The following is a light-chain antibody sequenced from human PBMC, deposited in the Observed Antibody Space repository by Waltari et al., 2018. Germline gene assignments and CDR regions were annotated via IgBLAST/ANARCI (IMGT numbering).Light chain of an antibody. V-gene: IGLV2-8*01. CDR1: SSDVGGYNY. CDR3: SSYAGSEVV. CDR2: EVS. Sequence: QSALTQPPSAPGSPGQSVTISCTGTSSDVGGYNYVSWYQQHPGKAPKLMLYEVSKRPSGVPDVSSGSKSRKTASLPVSGLQAEDWADYYCSSYAGSEVVFGGGTKLTVL. J-gene: IGLJ2*01.